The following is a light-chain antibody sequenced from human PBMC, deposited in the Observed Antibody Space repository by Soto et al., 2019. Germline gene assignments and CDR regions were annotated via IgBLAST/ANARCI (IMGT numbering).Light chain of an antibody. J-gene: IGKJ5*01. CDR1: QNIDNK. Sequence: EIVLTQSPATLSVCQGERATLSCRASQNIDNKLVWYQQKPGQAPSLLLSNAVTRAPGIPARFSGSGFGTEFTLTISSLQPEDFAIYYCQQYKSWWPITFGQGTRLEI. V-gene: IGKV3-15*01. CDR3: QQYKSWWPIT. CDR2: NAV.